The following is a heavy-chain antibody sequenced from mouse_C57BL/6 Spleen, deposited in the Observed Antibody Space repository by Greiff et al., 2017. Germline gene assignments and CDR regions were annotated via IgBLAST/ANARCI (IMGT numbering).Heavy chain of an antibody. CDR2: ISSGSSSI. CDR1: GFTFSDYG. CDR3: ARGLRYAMDY. D-gene: IGHD1-1*01. Sequence: EVHLVESGGGLVKPGGSLKLSCAASGFTFSDYGMHWVRQAPEKGLEWVAYISSGSSSIYYADTVKGRVTISRDNAKNTLFLQMTSLRSEDTAMYYGARGLRYAMDYWGQGTSVTVSS. V-gene: IGHV5-17*01. J-gene: IGHJ4*01.